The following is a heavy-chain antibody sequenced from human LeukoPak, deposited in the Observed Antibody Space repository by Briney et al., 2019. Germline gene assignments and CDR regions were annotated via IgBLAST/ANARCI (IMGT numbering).Heavy chain of an antibody. CDR2: INPSGGST. CDR3: ASSCCSHLDAFDI. CDR1: GYTFTSYY. Sequence: WASVKVSCKASGYTFTSYYMHWVRQAPGQGLEWMGIINPSGGSTSYAQKFQGRVTMTRDTSISTAYMELSSLRSEDTAVYYCASSCCSHLDAFDIWGQGTMVTVSS. J-gene: IGHJ3*02. D-gene: IGHD2-21*02. V-gene: IGHV1-46*01.